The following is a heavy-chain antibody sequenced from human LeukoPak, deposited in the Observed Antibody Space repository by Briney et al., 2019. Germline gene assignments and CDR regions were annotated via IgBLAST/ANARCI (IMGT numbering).Heavy chain of an antibody. CDR2: INTDGSST. CDR1: GFIFSNYW. Sequence: PGGSLRLSCAGSGFIFSNYWMHWVRQAPGKGLVWVSRINTDGSSTSYADSLKGRFTISRDNAKNTRYLQMNSLRAEDTAVYYCARVVSSSWTGYYYGMDVWGQGTTVTVSS. J-gene: IGHJ6*02. D-gene: IGHD6-13*01. V-gene: IGHV3-74*01. CDR3: ARVVSSSWTGYYYGMDV.